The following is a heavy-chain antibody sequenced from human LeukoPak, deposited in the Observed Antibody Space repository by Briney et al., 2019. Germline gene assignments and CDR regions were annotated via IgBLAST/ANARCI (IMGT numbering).Heavy chain of an antibody. CDR1: GYTFTSYG. J-gene: IGHJ6*03. CDR3: ARDGGWYVFYYYSYRDV. V-gene: IGHV1-18*01. CDR2: ISAYNGNT. Sequence: ASVKVSCKASGYTFTSYGISWVRQAPGQGLEWMGWISAYNGNTNYAQKLQGRVTMTTDTSTSTAYMELRSLGSDDTALYYGARDGGWYVFYYYSYRDVGAKGTTV. D-gene: IGHD6-19*01.